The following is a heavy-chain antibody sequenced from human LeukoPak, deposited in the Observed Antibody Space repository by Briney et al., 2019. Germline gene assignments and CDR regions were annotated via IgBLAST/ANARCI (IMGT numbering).Heavy chain of an antibody. CDR2: IYYSGST. D-gene: IGHD6-13*01. J-gene: IGHJ3*02. CDR3: ARVGLPYSSSWYGVHDAFDI. CDR1: GGSISSSSYY. Sequence: PSETLSLTCTVSGGSISSSSYYWGWIRQPPGKGLEWIGSIYYSGSTYYNPSLKSRVTISVDTSKNQFSLKLSSVTAADTAVYYCARVGLPYSSSWYGVHDAFDIWGQGTMVTVSS. V-gene: IGHV4-39*07.